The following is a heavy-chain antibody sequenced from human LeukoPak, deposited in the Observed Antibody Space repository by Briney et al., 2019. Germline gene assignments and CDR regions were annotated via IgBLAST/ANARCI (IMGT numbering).Heavy chain of an antibody. D-gene: IGHD6-13*01. J-gene: IGHJ4*02. CDR3: ARGRQQLVRYFDY. Sequence: SETLSLTCAVYGGSFSGYYLSWIRHPPGKGLEWIGEINHSGSTNYNPSLKSRVTISVDTSKNQFSLKLSSVTAADTAVYYCARGRQQLVRYFDYWGQGTLVTVSP. CDR1: GGSFSGYY. V-gene: IGHV4-34*01. CDR2: INHSGST.